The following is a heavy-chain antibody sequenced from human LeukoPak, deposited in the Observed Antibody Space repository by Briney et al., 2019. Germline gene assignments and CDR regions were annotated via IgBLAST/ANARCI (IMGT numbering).Heavy chain of an antibody. Sequence: ASVKVSCKASGYTFTGYYMHWVRQAPGQGLEWMGWISAYNGNTNYAQNLQGRVTMTTDTSTGTAYMELRSLRSDDTAVYYCARRGGNYYIDYWGQGTLVTVSS. D-gene: IGHD4-23*01. CDR1: GYTFTGYY. CDR3: ARRGGNYYIDY. J-gene: IGHJ4*02. CDR2: ISAYNGNT. V-gene: IGHV1-18*04.